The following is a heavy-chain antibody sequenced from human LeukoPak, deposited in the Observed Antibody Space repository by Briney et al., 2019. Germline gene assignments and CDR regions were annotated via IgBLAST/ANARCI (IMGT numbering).Heavy chain of an antibody. J-gene: IGHJ6*03. CDR2: IYYSGST. Sequence: PSETLSLTCTVSGGSISSSSYYWGWIRQPPGKGLEWIGSIYYSGSTYYNPSLKSRVTISVDTSKNQFSLKLSSVTAADTAVYYCARHVKVTMVRGVKYYYYMDVWGKGTTVTISS. CDR3: ARHVKVTMVRGVKYYYYMDV. CDR1: GGSISSSSYY. D-gene: IGHD3-10*01. V-gene: IGHV4-39*01.